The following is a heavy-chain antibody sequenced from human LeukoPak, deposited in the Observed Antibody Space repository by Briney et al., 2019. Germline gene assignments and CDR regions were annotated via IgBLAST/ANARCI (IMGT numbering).Heavy chain of an antibody. D-gene: IGHD6-19*01. CDR2: ISSSSSYI. Sequence: GGSLRLSCAASGFTFSSYSMNWVRQAPGKGLGWVSSISSSSSYIYYADSVKGRFTISRDNAKNSLYLQMNSLRAEDTAVYYCARDSSGWYVFDYWGQGTLVTVSS. J-gene: IGHJ4*02. CDR1: GFTFSSYS. CDR3: ARDSSGWYVFDY. V-gene: IGHV3-21*01.